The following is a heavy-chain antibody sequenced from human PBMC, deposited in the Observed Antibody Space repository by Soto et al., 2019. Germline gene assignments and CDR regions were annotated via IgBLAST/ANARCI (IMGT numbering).Heavy chain of an antibody. CDR3: VREGGDSLSDDAFDI. CDR2: IYSGGST. V-gene: IGHV3-66*01. J-gene: IGHJ3*02. Sequence: GGSLRLSCAASGFTVSSNYMSWVRQAPGKGLEWVSVIYSGGSTYYADSVKGRFTISRDNSKNTLYLQMNSLRAEDTAVYYCVREGGDSLSDDAFDIWAQGKMVTVS. D-gene: IGHD4-17*01. CDR1: GFTVSSNY.